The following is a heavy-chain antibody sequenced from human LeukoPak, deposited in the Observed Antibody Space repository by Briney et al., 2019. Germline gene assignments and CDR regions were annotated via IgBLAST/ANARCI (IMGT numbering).Heavy chain of an antibody. CDR2: ISGSGGST. D-gene: IGHD3-22*01. J-gene: IGHJ4*02. CDR3: AKDESGYYDSSGYYYDNDY. CDR1: GFTFSSYA. V-gene: IGHV3-23*01. Sequence: GGSLRLSCAASGFTFSSYAMSWVRQAPGKGLEWVSAISGSGGSTYYADSVKGRFTISRDNSKNTLYLQMNSLRAEDTAVYYCAKDESGYYDSSGYYYDNDYWGQGTLVTVSS.